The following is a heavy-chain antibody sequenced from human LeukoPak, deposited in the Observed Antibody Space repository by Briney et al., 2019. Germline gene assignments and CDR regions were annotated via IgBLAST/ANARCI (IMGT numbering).Heavy chain of an antibody. CDR3: ASTRYVWGSYRAFDY. D-gene: IGHD3-16*02. CDR1: GFTFSSYS. V-gene: IGHV3-21*01. J-gene: IGHJ4*02. Sequence: PGGSLRLSCAASGFTFSSYSMNWVRQAPGKGLEWVPSISSSSSYIYYADSVKGRFTISRDNAKNSLYLQMNSLRAEDTAVYYCASTRYVWGSYRAFDYWGQGTLVTVSS. CDR2: ISSSSSYI.